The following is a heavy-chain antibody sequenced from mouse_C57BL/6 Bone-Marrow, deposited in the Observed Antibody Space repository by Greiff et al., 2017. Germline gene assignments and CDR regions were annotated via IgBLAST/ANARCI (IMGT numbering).Heavy chain of an antibody. CDR3: ARGGAMDY. CDR2: ISYSGST. V-gene: IGHV3-8*01. J-gene: IGHJ4*01. Sequence: EVQLLQSGPGLARPSQTLSLTCSVTGYSITSYYWNWIRQFPGHKLEYTGYISYSGSTSYNPSINSRISITRDTSKNQYYLPLNAVTTEDTATYYCARGGAMDYWGQGTSVTVSS. CDR1: GYSITSYY.